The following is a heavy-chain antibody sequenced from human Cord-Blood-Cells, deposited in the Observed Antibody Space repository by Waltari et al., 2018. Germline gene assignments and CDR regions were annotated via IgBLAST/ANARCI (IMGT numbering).Heavy chain of an antibody. CDR2: ISDDGRNK. D-gene: IGHD6-13*01. V-gene: IGHV3-30*18. CDR1: GFTFSSYG. CDR3: AKEPTGYSSSWSCDY. Sequence: QVQLVESGGGVVQPGRSLRLSCAASGFTFSSYGMHWVRQAPGKGLEWVAVISDDGRNKYYADSVKGRFTISRDNSKNTLYLQMNSLRAEDTAVYYCAKEPTGYSSSWSCDYWGQGTLVTVSS. J-gene: IGHJ4*02.